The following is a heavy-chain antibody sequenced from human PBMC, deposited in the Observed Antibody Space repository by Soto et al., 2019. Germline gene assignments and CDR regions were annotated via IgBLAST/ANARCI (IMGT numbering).Heavy chain of an antibody. Sequence: ASVKVSCKASGYTFTSYGISWVRQAPGQGLEWMGWISAYNGNTNYAQKLQGRVTMTTDTSTSTAYMELRSLRSDGTAVYYCARDRSRLYYDILTGYPDWFFDYWGQGTLVTVSS. CDR1: GYTFTSYG. CDR2: ISAYNGNT. D-gene: IGHD3-9*01. J-gene: IGHJ4*02. V-gene: IGHV1-18*01. CDR3: ARDRSRLYYDILTGYPDWFFDY.